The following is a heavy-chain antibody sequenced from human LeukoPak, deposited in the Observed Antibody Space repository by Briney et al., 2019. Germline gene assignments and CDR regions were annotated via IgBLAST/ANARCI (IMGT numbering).Heavy chain of an antibody. Sequence: GGSLRLSCAASGFTFSSYAMSWVRQAPGKGLEWVSAISGSGGSTYYADSVKGRFTISRDNSKNTLYLQMNSLRAEDTAVYYCASPSGDSSGYVYWYFDLWGRGTLVTVSS. D-gene: IGHD3-22*01. J-gene: IGHJ2*01. CDR2: ISGSGGST. V-gene: IGHV3-23*01. CDR1: GFTFSSYA. CDR3: ASPSGDSSGYVYWYFDL.